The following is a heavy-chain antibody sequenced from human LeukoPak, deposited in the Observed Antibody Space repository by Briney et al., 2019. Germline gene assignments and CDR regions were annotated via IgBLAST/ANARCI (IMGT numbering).Heavy chain of an antibody. CDR3: ARTPFDIVVVPAAAYYFDY. CDR1: GGSLSSSDYF. CDR2: IYYSGST. Sequence: PSETLSLTCTVSGGSLSSSDYFWGWIRQPPGKGLEWIGSIYYSGSTNYYPSLKSRVTISVDTSKNQFSLKLSSVTAADTAVYYCARTPFDIVVVPAAAYYFDYWGQGTLVTVSS. J-gene: IGHJ4*02. V-gene: IGHV4-39*07. D-gene: IGHD2-2*01.